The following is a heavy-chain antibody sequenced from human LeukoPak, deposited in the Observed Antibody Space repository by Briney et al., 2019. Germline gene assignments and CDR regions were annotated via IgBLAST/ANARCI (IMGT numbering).Heavy chain of an antibody. J-gene: IGHJ5*02. CDR1: GFIFSRYA. Sequence: GGSLRLSCAASGFIFSRYAMTWVRQAPGKGREWVSAIGGSGYDTYYADSVKGRFTISRDNSKNTLYLQMNSPRSEDTAVYYFARGRPTSKNWFDPWGQGTLVTVSS. CDR3: ARGRPTSKNWFDP. V-gene: IGHV3-23*01. CDR2: IGGSGYDT.